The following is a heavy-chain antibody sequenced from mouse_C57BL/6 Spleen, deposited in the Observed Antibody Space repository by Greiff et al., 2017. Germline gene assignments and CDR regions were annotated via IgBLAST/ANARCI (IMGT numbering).Heavy chain of an antibody. CDR2: INPSNGGT. J-gene: IGHJ2*01. CDR3: ASSFITTGFEY. D-gene: IGHD1-1*01. Sequence: VQLQQPGTELVKPGASVKLSCKASGYTFTSYWMHWVKQRPGRGLEWIGNINPSNGGTNYNEKFKSKATLTVDKSSITAYMQLSSLTSEDSAVYYCASSFITTGFEYWGQGTTLTVSS. V-gene: IGHV1-53*01. CDR1: GYTFTSYW.